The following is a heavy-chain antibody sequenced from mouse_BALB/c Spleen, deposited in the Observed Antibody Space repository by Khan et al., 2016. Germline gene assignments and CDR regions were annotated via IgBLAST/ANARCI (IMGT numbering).Heavy chain of an antibody. CDR1: GFNIKDTN. D-gene: IGHD6-1*01. CDR2: IDPANGNT. Sequence: EVQLQESGAELVKPGASVKLSCTSSGFNIKDTNMHWVKQRPEQGLEWIGKIDPANGNTKYDPKFQGKATITADTSSNTAYLQHSSLTSEDTAVYYRASRTHSPRYLDVWGAETTVTDSS. V-gene: IGHV14-3*02. J-gene: IGHJ1*01. CDR3: ASRTHSPRYLDV.